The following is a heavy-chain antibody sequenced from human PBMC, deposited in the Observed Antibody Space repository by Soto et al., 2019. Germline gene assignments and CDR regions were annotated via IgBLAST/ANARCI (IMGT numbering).Heavy chain of an antibody. CDR2: INHSGST. CDR1: GGSFSGYY. CDR3: ARGPRSGWYRGRIDY. J-gene: IGHJ4*02. D-gene: IGHD6-19*01. V-gene: IGHV4-34*01. Sequence: QVQLQQWGAGLLKPSETLSLTCAVYGGSFSGYYWSWIRQPPGKGLEWIGEINHSGSTNYNPSLTSRVTISVDTSKNQFSLKLSSVTAADTAVYYCARGPRSGWYRGRIDYWGQGTLVTVSS.